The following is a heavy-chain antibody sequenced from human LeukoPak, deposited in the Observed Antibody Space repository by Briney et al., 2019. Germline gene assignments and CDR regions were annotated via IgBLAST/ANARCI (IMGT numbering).Heavy chain of an antibody. J-gene: IGHJ6*02. Sequence: SETLSLTCTVSGGSISSYYWSWIRQPPGKGLGWIGYIYYSGSTNYNPSLKSRVTISVDTSKNQFSLKLSSVTAADTAVYYCAGSPWGPFYYYYGMDVWGQGTTVTVSS. CDR2: IYYSGST. V-gene: IGHV4-59*08. CDR1: GGSISSYY. D-gene: IGHD7-27*01. CDR3: AGSPWGPFYYYYGMDV.